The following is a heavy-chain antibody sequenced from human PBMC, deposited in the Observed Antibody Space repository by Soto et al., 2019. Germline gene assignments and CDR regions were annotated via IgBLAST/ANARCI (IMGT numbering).Heavy chain of an antibody. CDR2: ISGSGGST. CDR3: AKVSYHDFWSGYSPKNHFDY. V-gene: IGHV3-23*01. J-gene: IGHJ4*02. D-gene: IGHD3-3*01. Sequence: GGSLRLSCAASGFTFSSDAMSWVRPAPGKGLELVSAISGSGGSTYYADSVKGRFTISRDNSKNTLYLQMNSLRAEDTAVYYCAKVSYHDFWSGYSPKNHFDYWGQGTLVTVSS. CDR1: GFTFSSDA.